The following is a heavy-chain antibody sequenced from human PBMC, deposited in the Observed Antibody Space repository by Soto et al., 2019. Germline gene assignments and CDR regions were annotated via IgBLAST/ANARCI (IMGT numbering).Heavy chain of an antibody. Sequence: PSETLSLTCTVSGGSISSYYWSWIRQPPGKGLEWIGYIYYSGSTNYNPSLKSRVTISVDTSKNQFSLKLSSVTAADTAVYYCARASDYSGMDVWGQGTTVPV. CDR3: ARASDYSGMDV. CDR1: GGSISSYY. CDR2: IYYSGST. V-gene: IGHV4-59*01. J-gene: IGHJ6*02.